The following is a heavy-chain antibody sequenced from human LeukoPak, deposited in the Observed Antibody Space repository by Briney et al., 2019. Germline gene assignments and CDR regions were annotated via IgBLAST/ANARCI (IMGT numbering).Heavy chain of an antibody. CDR1: GYTFTGYY. CDR2: INPNSGGT. CDR3: ARGGYTGYLDS. D-gene: IGHD2-2*02. J-gene: IGHJ4*02. V-gene: IGHV1-2*02. Sequence: ASVKVSCKASGYTFTGYYIHWVRQAPGQGLEWMGWINPNSGGTNYAQKFQGRVTMTRDTSISTDYMELSRLRSDDTAVFFWARGGYTGYLDSWGQGTLVTVSS.